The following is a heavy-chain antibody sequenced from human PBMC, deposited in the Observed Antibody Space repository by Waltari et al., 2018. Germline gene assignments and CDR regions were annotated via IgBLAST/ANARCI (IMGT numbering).Heavy chain of an antibody. Sequence: QVQLQESGPGLVKPSETLSLTCPVSGGSISSYYWSWIRQPPGKGLEWIGYIYYSGSTNYNPSLKSRVTISVDTSKDQFSLKLSSVTAADTAVYYCARATGNFDYWGQGTLVTVSS. CDR3: ARATGNFDY. CDR1: GGSISSYY. CDR2: IYYSGST. J-gene: IGHJ4*02. V-gene: IGHV4-59*01.